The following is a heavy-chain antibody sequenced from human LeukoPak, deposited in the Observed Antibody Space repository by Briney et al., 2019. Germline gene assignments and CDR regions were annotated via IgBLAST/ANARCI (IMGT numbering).Heavy chain of an antibody. CDR2: INPHSDGT. D-gene: IGHD2-2*01. Sequence: ASVKVSCKASGHTFTNYYIHWVRQSPGQGLEWMGWINPHSDGTNYAQRFQGRVTMTRDTSISTAYMELSRLRSDDTAVYYCARDGPCSSTSCQNFDSWGREPWSPSPQ. CDR3: ARDGPCSSTSCQNFDS. V-gene: IGHV1-2*02. J-gene: IGHJ4*02. CDR1: GHTFTNYY.